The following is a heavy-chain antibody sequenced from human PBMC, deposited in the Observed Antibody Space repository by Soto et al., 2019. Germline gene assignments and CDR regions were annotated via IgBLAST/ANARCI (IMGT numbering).Heavy chain of an antibody. V-gene: IGHV3-23*01. Sequence: GGSLRLSCTASGFTFSSYAMIWVRQAPGKGLEWVSSINGGGGTTNYADSVKGRFTISRDNSKNTLYLQMNSLRAEDTAVYFCAKVVCTSNCNDYWGQGTLVTVSS. D-gene: IGHD2-8*01. J-gene: IGHJ4*02. CDR3: AKVVCTSNCNDY. CDR1: GFTFSSYA. CDR2: INGGGGTT.